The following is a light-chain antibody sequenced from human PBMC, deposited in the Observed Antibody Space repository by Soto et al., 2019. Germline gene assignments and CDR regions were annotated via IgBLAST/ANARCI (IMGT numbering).Light chain of an antibody. Sequence: QSALTQSASVSGSPGQSITISCTGTSSDVGGYKYVSWYQQHPGKAPKLMIYDVSNRPSGVSNRFSGSKSGNTASLNISGLQAEDEADYYCSSYTSSSTPHVSGTGTKLTVL. J-gene: IGLJ1*01. CDR3: SSYTSSSTPHV. CDR1: SSDVGGYKY. V-gene: IGLV2-14*01. CDR2: DVS.